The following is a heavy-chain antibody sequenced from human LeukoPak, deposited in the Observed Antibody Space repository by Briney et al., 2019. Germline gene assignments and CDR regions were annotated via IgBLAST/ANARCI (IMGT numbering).Heavy chain of an antibody. J-gene: IGHJ4*02. D-gene: IGHD1-20*01. CDR1: GFIFSSHW. Sequence: GGSLRLSCAASGFIFSSHWMTWVRQAPGKGLEFVASIKQDGSEKYYVDSVKGRFTISRDNAKNSLYLQMNSLRAEDTAVYYCARDTRYYWDWGQGTLVTVSS. CDR3: ARDTRYYWD. V-gene: IGHV3-7*01. CDR2: IKQDGSEK.